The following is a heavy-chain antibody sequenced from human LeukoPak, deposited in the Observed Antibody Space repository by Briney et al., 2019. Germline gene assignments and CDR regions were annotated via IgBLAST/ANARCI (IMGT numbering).Heavy chain of an antibody. CDR2: IYYSGST. V-gene: IGHV4-59*11. J-gene: IGHJ6*03. CDR1: GGSISSHY. Sequence: SETLSLTCTVSGGSISSHYWSWIRQPPGKGLEWIGYIYYSGSTNYNPSLKSRVTISVDTSKNQFSLKQSSVTAADTAVYYCARVKWDSSGYSVYYYYMDVWGKGTTVTVSS. CDR3: ARVKWDSSGYSVYYYYMDV. D-gene: IGHD3-22*01.